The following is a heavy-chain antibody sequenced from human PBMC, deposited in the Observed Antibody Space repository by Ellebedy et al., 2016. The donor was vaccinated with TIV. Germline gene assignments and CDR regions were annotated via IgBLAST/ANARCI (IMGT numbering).Heavy chain of an antibody. J-gene: IGHJ4*02. V-gene: IGHV3-74*01. Sequence: PGGSLRFSCEASGFTLSGYWMHWVRQVPGRGLEWVSRINTDGSSTSYAAFAEGRFFIARDNAKRTVYLEINSLTADDTAVYYCARESVRYFDWDYWGQGTLVTVSS. D-gene: IGHD3-9*01. CDR1: GFTLSGYW. CDR3: ARESVRYFDWDY. CDR2: INTDGSST.